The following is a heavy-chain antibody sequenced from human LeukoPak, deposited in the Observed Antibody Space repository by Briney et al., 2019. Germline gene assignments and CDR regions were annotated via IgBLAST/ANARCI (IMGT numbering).Heavy chain of an antibody. CDR1: GFTFSTYA. Sequence: GRSLRLSCAASGFTFSTYAMHWVRQAPGKGLEWVAVISYDGSSKYYADSVKGRFTISRDNSKNTLYLQMNSLRAEDTAVYYCAKGGPGYYDILTGYYRYYYYYYMDVWGKGTTVTISS. CDR2: ISYDGSSK. CDR3: AKGGPGYYDILTGYYRYYYYYYMDV. J-gene: IGHJ6*03. D-gene: IGHD3-9*01. V-gene: IGHV3-30*04.